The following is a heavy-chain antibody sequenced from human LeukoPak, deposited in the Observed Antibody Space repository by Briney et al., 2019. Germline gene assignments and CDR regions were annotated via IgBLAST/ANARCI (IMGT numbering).Heavy chain of an antibody. CDR1: GGSISSGDYY. J-gene: IGHJ4*02. CDR3: ARTTVTTGRCLDY. D-gene: IGHD4-17*01. CDR2: IYYSGST. Sequence: SQTLSLTCTVSGGSISSGDYYWSWIRQPPGKGLEWIGYIYYSGSTYYNPSLKSRVTISVDTSKNQFSLKLSSVTAADTAMYYCARTTVTTGRCLDYWGQGTLVTVSS. V-gene: IGHV4-30-4*08.